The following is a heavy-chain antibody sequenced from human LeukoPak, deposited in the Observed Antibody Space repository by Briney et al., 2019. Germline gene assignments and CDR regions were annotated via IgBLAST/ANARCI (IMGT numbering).Heavy chain of an antibody. CDR3: ARVATSRYDILIGYYTGARTLDY. J-gene: IGHJ4*02. CDR2: ISSSSSTI. Sequence: GGSLRLSCAASGFTFSSYSMNWVRQAPGKGLEWVSYISSSSSTIYYADSVKGRFTISRDNAKNSLYLQMNSLRDEDTAVYYCARVATSRYDILIGYYTGARTLDYWGQGTLVTVSS. CDR1: GFTFSSYS. D-gene: IGHD3-9*01. V-gene: IGHV3-48*02.